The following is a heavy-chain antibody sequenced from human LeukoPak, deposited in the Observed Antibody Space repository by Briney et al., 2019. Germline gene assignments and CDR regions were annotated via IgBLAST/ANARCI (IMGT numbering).Heavy chain of an antibody. Sequence: PGRSLRLSCVASGFTFSSYAMHWVRQAPGKGLEWVAVISYDGSNKYYADSVKGRFTISRDNSKNTLYLQMNSLRAEDTAVYYCARSYDSSGSPFDYWGQGTLVTVSS. CDR1: GFTFSSYA. D-gene: IGHD3-22*01. CDR3: ARSYDSSGSPFDY. J-gene: IGHJ4*02. V-gene: IGHV3-30-3*01. CDR2: ISYDGSNK.